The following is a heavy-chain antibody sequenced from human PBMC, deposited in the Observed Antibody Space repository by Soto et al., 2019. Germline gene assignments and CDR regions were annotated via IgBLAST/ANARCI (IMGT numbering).Heavy chain of an antibody. CDR3: ARSDTIYYDRSGYYSENIDY. V-gene: IGHV5-51*01. CDR1: GYSFTSYS. D-gene: IGHD3-22*01. CDR2: IYPGDSDT. Sequence: PGESLKISCKGSGYSFTSYSIGWVRQMPGKGLERMGIIYPGDSDTRYSPSFQGQVTISADKSISTAYLQWSSLKASDTAMYYCARSDTIYYDRSGYYSENIDYWGQGTLVTVSS. J-gene: IGHJ4*02.